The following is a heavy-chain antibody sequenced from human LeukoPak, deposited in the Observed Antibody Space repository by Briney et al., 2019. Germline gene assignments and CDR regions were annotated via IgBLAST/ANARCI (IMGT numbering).Heavy chain of an antibody. CDR1: GFSFSSYA. CDR3: AIMHGYYDGSGFWVQ. V-gene: IGHV3-23*01. CDR2: ISPSGDRT. D-gene: IGHD3-22*01. J-gene: IGHJ4*02. Sequence: GGSLRLSCAASGFSFSSYAMSWVRQAPGKGLEWVSFISPSGDRTSNADSVEGRFTISRDNTRNTLYLQMNSLRDEDTGVYYCAIMHGYYDGSGFWVQWGQGTLVTVSS.